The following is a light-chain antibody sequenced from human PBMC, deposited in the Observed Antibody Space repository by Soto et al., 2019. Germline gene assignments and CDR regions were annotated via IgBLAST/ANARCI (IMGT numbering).Light chain of an antibody. V-gene: IGKV3-11*01. Sequence: EIVLTQSPGTLSLSPGERATLSCRASHSVSSNLAWYQQKPGQAPRLLIYGASTRATGIPARFSGSGSGTDFTLTISSLEPEDFAVYYCQQRSNWPRTFGQGTKVDIK. CDR1: HSVSSN. CDR2: GAS. J-gene: IGKJ1*01. CDR3: QQRSNWPRT.